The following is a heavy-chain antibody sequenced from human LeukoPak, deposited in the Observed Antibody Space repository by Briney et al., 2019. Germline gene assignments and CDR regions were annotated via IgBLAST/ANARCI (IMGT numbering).Heavy chain of an antibody. CDR1: GGSFSGYY. CDR3: ARFKGDEDYYYYYYGMDV. J-gene: IGHJ6*02. V-gene: IGHV4-34*01. D-gene: IGHD3-10*01. CDR2: INHSGST. Sequence: SETLSLTCAVYGGSFSGYYWSWIRQPPGKGLEWIGEINHSGSTNYNPSLKSRVTISVDTSKNQFSLELSSVTAADTAVYYCARFKGDEDYYYYYYGMDVWGQGTTVTVSS.